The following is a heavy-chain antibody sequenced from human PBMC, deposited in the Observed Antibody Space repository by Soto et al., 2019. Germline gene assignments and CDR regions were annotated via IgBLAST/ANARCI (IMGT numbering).Heavy chain of an antibody. CDR2: VRPGNSDI. Sequence: PGESLKISCKASGYSFNSYWIGWVRQMPGKGLEWMGIVRPGNSDIRYSPSFQGQVTVSVDRSISTAYLQWSSLKASDTAMYYCAALTGATFHWGQGTLVNVSS. D-gene: IGHD1-20*01. V-gene: IGHV5-51*01. J-gene: IGHJ4*02. CDR3: AALTGATFH. CDR1: GYSFNSYW.